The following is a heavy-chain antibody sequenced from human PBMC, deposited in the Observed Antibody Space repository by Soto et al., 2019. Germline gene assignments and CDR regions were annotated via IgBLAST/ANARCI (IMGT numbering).Heavy chain of an antibody. CDR3: ARGPYGYYEKSGNYYAGYFQH. Sequence: QVQLVQSGAEVKKPGSSVKVSCKASGGTFSNYAIAWVRQAPGQGLEWMGGLIPISGTTNYAQKFQGRVTITADESTSTAYMELRSLKSEDTAVYYCARGPYGYYEKSGNYYAGYFQHWGQGTLVTVSS. V-gene: IGHV1-69*12. CDR2: LIPISGTT. J-gene: IGHJ1*01. D-gene: IGHD3-22*01. CDR1: GGTFSNYA.